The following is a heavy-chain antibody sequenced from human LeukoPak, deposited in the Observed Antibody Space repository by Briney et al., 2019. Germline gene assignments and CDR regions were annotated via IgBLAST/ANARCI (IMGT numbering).Heavy chain of an antibody. J-gene: IGHJ4*02. CDR3: ARDSDCSGGSCYFDY. D-gene: IGHD2-15*01. V-gene: IGHV4-59*01. CDR1: GGSISSYY. CDR2: IYYSGST. Sequence: SETPSLTRTVSGGSISSYYWSWIRQPPGKGLEWIGYIYYSGSTNYNPSLKSRVTISVDTSKNQFSLKLSSVTAADTAVYYCARDSDCSGGSCYFDYWGQGTLVTVSS.